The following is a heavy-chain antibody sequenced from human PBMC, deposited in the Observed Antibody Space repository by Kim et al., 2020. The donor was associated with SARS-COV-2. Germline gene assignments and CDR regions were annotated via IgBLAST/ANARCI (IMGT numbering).Heavy chain of an antibody. CDR3: AKDHKLRFLEWLSFGRYFDY. CDR2: ISWNSGSI. D-gene: IGHD3-3*01. CDR1: GFTFGDYT. Sequence: GGSLRLSCAASGFTFGDYTMHWVRQAPGKGLEWVSGISWNSGSIGYADSVKGRFTISRDNAKNSLYLQMNSLRAEDTALYYCAKDHKLRFLEWLSFGRYFDYWGQGTLVTVSS. J-gene: IGHJ4*02. V-gene: IGHV3-9*01.